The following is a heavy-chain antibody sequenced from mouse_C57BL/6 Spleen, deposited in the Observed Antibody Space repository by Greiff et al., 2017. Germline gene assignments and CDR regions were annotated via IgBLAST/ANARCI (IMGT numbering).Heavy chain of an antibody. V-gene: IGHV1-54*01. CDR2: INPGSGGT. J-gene: IGHJ4*01. Sequence: VQLQQSGAELVRPGTSVKVSCKASGYAFTNYLIEWVKQRPGQGLEWIGVINPGSGGTNYNEKFKGKATLTADKSSSTAYMQLSSLTSEDSAVYFCARDDVWAMDYWGQGTSVTVSS. CDR1: GYAFTNYL. CDR3: ARDDVWAMDY. D-gene: IGHD2-12*01.